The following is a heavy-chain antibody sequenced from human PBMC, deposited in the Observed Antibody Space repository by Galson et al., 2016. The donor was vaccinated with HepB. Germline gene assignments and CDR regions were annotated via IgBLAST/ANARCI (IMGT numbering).Heavy chain of an antibody. J-gene: IGHJ4*02. CDR3: AKDPRRTFIGVPDY. V-gene: IGHV3-30*18. CDR1: GFTVSNSY. CDR2: ISYDGSNK. Sequence: SLRLSCAASGFTVSNSYMTWVRQAPGKGLEWVAVISYDGSNKYYADSVKGRFTISRDNSKNTLYLQMNSLRAEDTAVYYCAKDPRRTFIGVPDYWGQGTLVTVSS. D-gene: IGHD2-21*01.